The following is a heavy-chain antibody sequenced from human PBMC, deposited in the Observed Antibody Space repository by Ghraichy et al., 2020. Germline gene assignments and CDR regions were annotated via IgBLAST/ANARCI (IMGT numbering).Heavy chain of an antibody. J-gene: IGHJ4*02. CDR1: GGSISSSSYY. D-gene: IGHD3-22*01. V-gene: IGHV4-39*01. CDR3: ASTTGSSGYYRV. CDR2: IYYSGST. Sequence: SETLSLTCTVSGGSISSSSYYWGWIRQPPGKGLEWIGSIYYSGSTYYNPSLKSRVTISVDTSKNQFSLKLSSVTAADTAVYYCASTTGSSGYYRVGGQGTLVTVSS.